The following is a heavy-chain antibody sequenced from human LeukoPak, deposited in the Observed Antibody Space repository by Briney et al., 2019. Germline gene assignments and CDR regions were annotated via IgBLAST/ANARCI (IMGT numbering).Heavy chain of an antibody. J-gene: IGHJ4*02. D-gene: IGHD3-10*01. CDR1: GYSFTSYW. Sequence: GESLKISCKGSGYSFTSYWIGWVRQLPGKGLEWMGIIYPGDSDTRYSPSFQGQVTISADKSISTAYLQWSSLKASDTAMYYCTRFSPYYYGSGSEFDYWGQGTLVTVSS. V-gene: IGHV5-51*01. CDR2: IYPGDSDT. CDR3: TRFSPYYYGSGSEFDY.